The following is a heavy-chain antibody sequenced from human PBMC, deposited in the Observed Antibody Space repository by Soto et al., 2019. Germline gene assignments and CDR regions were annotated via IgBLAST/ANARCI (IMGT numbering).Heavy chain of an antibody. D-gene: IGHD2-2*01. V-gene: IGHV1-69*13. Sequence: SVKVSGKASGGTFNAITWVRQAPGQGLEWMGGIIPMFGIANYEQKFQGRVTITADESTSTAYMELSSLRSEDTAVYYCAREVVVVPAALSWFDPWG. J-gene: IGHJ5*02. CDR3: AREVVVVPAALSWFDP. CDR2: IIPMFGIA. CDR1: GGTFNA.